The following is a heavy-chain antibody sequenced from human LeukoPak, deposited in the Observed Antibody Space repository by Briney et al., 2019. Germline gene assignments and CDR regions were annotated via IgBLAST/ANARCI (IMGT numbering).Heavy chain of an antibody. CDR3: ARKLRYFDWSPPSGYYYYMDV. V-gene: IGHV7-4-1*02. CDR2: INTNTGNP. Sequence: ASVTVSCKASGYTFTSYAMNWVRQAPGQGLEWMGWINTNTGNPTYAQGFTGRFVFSLDTSVSTAYLQISSLKAEDTAVYYCARKLRYFDWSPPSGYYYYMDVWGKGTTVTVSS. D-gene: IGHD3-9*01. CDR1: GYTFTSYA. J-gene: IGHJ6*03.